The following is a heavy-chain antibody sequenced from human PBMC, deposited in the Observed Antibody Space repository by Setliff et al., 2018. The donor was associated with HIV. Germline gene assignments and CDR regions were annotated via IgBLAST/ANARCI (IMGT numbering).Heavy chain of an antibody. CDR3: ARVYYASGSDY. CDR1: GFSFEKFW. Sequence: GGSLRLSCVVSGFSFEKFWMNWVRQAPGKGLEWVANIKNDGSEKFYVDSVKGRFTISRDNAKSSLFLQMISLRGEDTAVYYCARVYYASGSDYWGQGTLVTVSS. CDR2: IKNDGSEK. D-gene: IGHD3-10*01. J-gene: IGHJ4*02. V-gene: IGHV3-7*01.